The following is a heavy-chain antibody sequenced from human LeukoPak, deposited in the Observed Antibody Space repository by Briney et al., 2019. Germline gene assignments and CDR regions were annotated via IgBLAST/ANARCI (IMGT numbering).Heavy chain of an antibody. J-gene: IGHJ6*02. CDR1: GYTFTGYY. CDR2: INPNSGGT. D-gene: IGHD2-2*02. Sequence: GASVKVSCKASGYTFTGYYMHWVRQAPGQGLEWMGWINPNSGGTNYAQKFQGRVTMTRDTSISTAYMELRSLRSDDTAVYYCARYIVVVPAAIGDYYYYGMDVWGQGTTVTVSS. V-gene: IGHV1-2*02. CDR3: ARYIVVVPAAIGDYYYYGMDV.